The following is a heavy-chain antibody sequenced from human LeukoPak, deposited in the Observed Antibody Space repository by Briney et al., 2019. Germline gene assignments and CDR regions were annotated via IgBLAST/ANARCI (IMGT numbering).Heavy chain of an antibody. CDR3: ATRQSGYTSGWYYY. Sequence: GGSLRPSCAASGFTLSSYEMNCVLQAGGKGREWVSYISSSGSTIYYADSVKGRFTISTDNTENSLYLQMNSLGAEAKAAYYCATRQSGYTSGWYYYWGQGTLVTVSS. D-gene: IGHD6-19*01. J-gene: IGHJ4*02. CDR1: GFTLSSYE. CDR2: ISSSGSTI. V-gene: IGHV3-48*03.